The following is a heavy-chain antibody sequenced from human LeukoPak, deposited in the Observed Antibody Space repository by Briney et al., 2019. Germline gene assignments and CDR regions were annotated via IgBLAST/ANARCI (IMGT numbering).Heavy chain of an antibody. CDR1: GFTFSSYA. J-gene: IGHJ5*02. V-gene: IGHV4-34*01. CDR2: INHSGST. CDR3: ARRRVRKPDNWFDP. D-gene: IGHD1-14*01. Sequence: GSLRLSCAASGFTFSSYAMSWVRQPPGKGLEWIGEINHSGSTNYNPSLKSRVTISVDTSKNQFSLKLSSVTAADTAVYYCARRRVRKPDNWFDPWGQGTLVTVSS.